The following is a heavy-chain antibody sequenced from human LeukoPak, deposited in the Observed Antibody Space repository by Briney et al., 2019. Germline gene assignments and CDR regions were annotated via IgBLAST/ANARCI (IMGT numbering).Heavy chain of an antibody. J-gene: IGHJ4*02. CDR3: ARDQWELASDY. Sequence: GGSLRLSCAASGFTFSTYSMSWVRQAPGKGLEWVSVISGNGGDTFYADSVKGRFTISRDNSKHTLFLQMNSLRAEDTAVYYCARDQWELASDYWGQGTLVTVSS. V-gene: IGHV3-23*01. CDR1: GFTFSTYS. D-gene: IGHD1-26*01. CDR2: ISGNGGDT.